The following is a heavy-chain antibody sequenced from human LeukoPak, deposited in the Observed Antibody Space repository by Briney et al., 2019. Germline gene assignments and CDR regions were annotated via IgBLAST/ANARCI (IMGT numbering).Heavy chain of an antibody. CDR2: INAGNGNT. J-gene: IGHJ3*02. CDR1: GGTFSSYA. Sequence: ASVTVSCKASGGTFSSYAISWVRQAPGQGLEWMGGINAGNGNTKYSQEFQGRVTITRDTSASTAYMELSSLRSEDMAVYYCARGGRGDAFDICGQGTMVTVSS. CDR3: ARGGRGDAFDI. V-gene: IGHV1-3*03.